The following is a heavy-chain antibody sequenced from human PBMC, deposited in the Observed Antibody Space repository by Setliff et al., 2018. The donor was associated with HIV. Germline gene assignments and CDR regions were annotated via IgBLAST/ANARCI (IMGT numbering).Heavy chain of an antibody. Sequence: SETLSLTCTVPGGSIRSFYWSWIRQPPGKGLEWTGYIYYSGSTNYNPSLKSRLTISIDTSKNQFSLNLNSVTAADTAVYYCARHQLRGSYPAFDYWGQGTPVTVSS. CDR2: IYYSGST. J-gene: IGHJ4*02. CDR3: ARHQLRGSYPAFDY. V-gene: IGHV4-59*08. CDR1: GGSIRSFY. D-gene: IGHD1-26*01.